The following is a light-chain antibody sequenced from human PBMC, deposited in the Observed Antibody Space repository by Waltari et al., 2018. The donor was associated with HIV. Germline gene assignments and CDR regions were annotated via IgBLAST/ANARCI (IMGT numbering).Light chain of an antibody. CDR3: AAWDDRLNAYV. Sequence: QSVLTQPPSSSGTPGQRVTISCSGSISNVGSTTVNWYQQVPGAAPTLLILNTAERPSGVPDRFSGSKSGTSASLAISGLQSEDEADYYCAAWDDRLNAYVFGTGTTVTVL. J-gene: IGLJ1*01. V-gene: IGLV1-44*01. CDR2: NTA. CDR1: ISNVGSTT.